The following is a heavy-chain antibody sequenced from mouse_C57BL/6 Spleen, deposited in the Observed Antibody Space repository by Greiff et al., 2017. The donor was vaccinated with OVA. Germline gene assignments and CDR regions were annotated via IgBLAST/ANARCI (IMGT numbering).Heavy chain of an antibody. J-gene: IGHJ2*01. CDR3: ARRGKVALDY. CDR1: GYTFTDYY. Sequence: VQLQQSGPVLVKPGASVKMSCKASGYTFTDYYMNWVKQSHGKSLEWIGVINPYNGGTSYNQKFKGKATLTVDKSSSTAYMELNSLTSEDSAVYYCARRGKVALDYWGQGTTLTVSS. V-gene: IGHV1-19*01. CDR2: INPYNGGT. D-gene: IGHD1-1*01.